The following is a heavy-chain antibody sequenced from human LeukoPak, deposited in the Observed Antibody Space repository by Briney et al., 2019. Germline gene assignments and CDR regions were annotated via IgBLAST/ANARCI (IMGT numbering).Heavy chain of an antibody. D-gene: IGHD3-10*01. CDR2: INPNSGGT. CDR1: GYTFTSYG. CDR3: ARANYYGSGSYGMDV. V-gene: IGHV1-2*02. J-gene: IGHJ6*02. Sequence: ASVKVSCKASGYTFTSYGISWVRQAPGQGLEWMGWINPNSGGTNYAQKFQGRVTMTRDTSISTAYMELSRLRSDDTAVYYCARANYYGSGSYGMDVWGQGTTVTVSS.